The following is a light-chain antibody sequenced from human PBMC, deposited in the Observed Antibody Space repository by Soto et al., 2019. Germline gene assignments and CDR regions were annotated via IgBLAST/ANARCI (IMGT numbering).Light chain of an antibody. V-gene: IGKV2-28*01. CDR3: MQALQTPYA. J-gene: IGKJ2*01. CDR1: QSLLHSNGYTY. CDR2: WGS. Sequence: DIVVTQSPLSLPVTPGEPASISCRSSQSLLHSNGYTYLDWYLKKPGQPPQLLICWGSSRASGVPDRFSGSGSGTDVTLRISRVEAEDVGIYYCMQALQTPYAFGQGTKLEIK.